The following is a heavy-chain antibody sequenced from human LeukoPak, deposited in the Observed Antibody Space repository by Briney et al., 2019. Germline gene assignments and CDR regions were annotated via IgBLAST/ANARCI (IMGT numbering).Heavy chain of an antibody. J-gene: IGHJ4*02. CDR3: ATSYSGYDSLDY. D-gene: IGHD5-12*01. CDR1: GYTFTGHY. Sequence: ASVKVSCKASGYTFTGHYMHWVRQAPGQGLEWLGWITPNSGNTEYAQKFQGRVTITRNTSISTAYMELSSLRSEDTAVYYCATSYSGYDSLDYWGQGTLVTVSS. V-gene: IGHV1-8*03. CDR2: ITPNSGNT.